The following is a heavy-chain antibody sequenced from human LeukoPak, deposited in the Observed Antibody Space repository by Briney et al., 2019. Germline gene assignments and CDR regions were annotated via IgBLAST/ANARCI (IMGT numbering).Heavy chain of an antibody. Sequence: AASVKVSCKASGYTFTGYYMRWVRQAPGQGLEWMGRINPNSGGTNYAQKFQGRVTMTRETSISTAYMELSRLRSDDTAVYYCARDYYGSGSYLYWGQGTLVTVSS. V-gene: IGHV1-2*06. D-gene: IGHD3-10*01. J-gene: IGHJ4*02. CDR1: GYTFTGYY. CDR2: INPNSGGT. CDR3: ARDYYGSGSYLY.